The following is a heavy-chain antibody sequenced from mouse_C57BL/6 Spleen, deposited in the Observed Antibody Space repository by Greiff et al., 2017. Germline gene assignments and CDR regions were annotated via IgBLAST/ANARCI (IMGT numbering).Heavy chain of an antibody. D-gene: IGHD2-4*01. Sequence: VQGVESGAELARPGASVKLSCKASGYTFTSYGISWVKQRTGQGLEWIGEIYPRSGNTYYNEKFKGKATLTADKSSSTAYMELRSLTSEDSAVYFCARRMDEYDGCAYWGEGTLVTVSA. CDR2: IYPRSGNT. CDR1: GYTFTSYG. CDR3: ARRMDEYDGCAY. J-gene: IGHJ3*01. V-gene: IGHV1-81*01.